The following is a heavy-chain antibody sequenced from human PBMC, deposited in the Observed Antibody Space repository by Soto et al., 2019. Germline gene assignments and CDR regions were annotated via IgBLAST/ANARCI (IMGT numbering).Heavy chain of an antibody. V-gene: IGHV3-23*01. CDR2: ISGSGGAT. Sequence: PGGSLRLSCAASGFTFSSYAMTWVRQAPGKGLEWVSSISGSGGATYYADSVKGRFSISRDDSKNTLYLQMSSLRAEDTALYYCAKAGRPYYDLWSENRFDPWGQGTLVTVSS. CDR3: AKAGRPYYDLWSENRFDP. D-gene: IGHD3-3*01. CDR1: GFTFSSYA. J-gene: IGHJ5*02.